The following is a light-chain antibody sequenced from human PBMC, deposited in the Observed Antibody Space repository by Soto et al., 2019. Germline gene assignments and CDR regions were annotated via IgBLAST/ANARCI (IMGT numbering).Light chain of an antibody. CDR2: EVG. V-gene: IGLV2-14*01. CDR1: SRDVGGYSY. Sequence: QSALTQPASVSGSPGQSITISCTGTSRDVGGYSYVSWYQQHPGKAPKLILSEVGNRPSGISNRFSASKSGDTASLTISGLQADDEAEYYCSSYTISSSYVFGTGTKLTVL. CDR3: SSYTISSSYV. J-gene: IGLJ1*01.